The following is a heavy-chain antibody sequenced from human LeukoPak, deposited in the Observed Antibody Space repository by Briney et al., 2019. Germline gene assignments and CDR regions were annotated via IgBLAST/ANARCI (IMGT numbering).Heavy chain of an antibody. D-gene: IGHD3-22*01. V-gene: IGHV4-34*01. CDR1: GGSFSGYY. CDR2: INHSGST. Sequence: SETLSLTCAVYGGSFSGYYWSWIRQPPGKGLEWIGEINHSGSTNYNPSLKSRVTISVDTSKNQFSLKLSSVTAADTAVYYCARHGPYYYDSSGIDYWGQGTLVTVSP. J-gene: IGHJ4*02. CDR3: ARHGPYYYDSSGIDY.